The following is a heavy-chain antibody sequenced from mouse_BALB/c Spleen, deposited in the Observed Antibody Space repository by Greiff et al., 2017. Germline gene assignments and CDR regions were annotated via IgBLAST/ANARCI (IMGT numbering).Heavy chain of an antibody. CDR3: ARLLRGFAY. J-gene: IGHJ3*01. Sequence: DVKLVESGGGLVKPGGSLKLSCAASGFTFSDYYMYWVRQTPEKRLEWVATISDGGSYTYYPDSVKGRFTISRDNAKNNLYLQMSSLKSEDTAMYYCARLLRGFAYWGQGTLVTVSA. CDR2: ISDGGSYT. V-gene: IGHV5-4*02. D-gene: IGHD1-1*01. CDR1: GFTFSDYY.